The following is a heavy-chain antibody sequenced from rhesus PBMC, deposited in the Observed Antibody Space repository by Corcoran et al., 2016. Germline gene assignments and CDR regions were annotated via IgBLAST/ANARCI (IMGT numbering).Heavy chain of an antibody. CDR3: AREDSSGWYDY. CDR1: GGSISSGYYY. J-gene: IGHJ4*01. CDR2: ITYRGSP. V-gene: IGHV4-122*02. Sequence: QVQLQESGPGLVKPSETLSLTCAVSGGSISSGYYYWSWIRQPPGKGLEWFGYITYRGSPSYTPSLKSLVPISSAPPKNLFSLKLRSVTAADTAVYYCAREDSSGWYDYWGQGVLVTVSS. D-gene: IGHD6-31*01.